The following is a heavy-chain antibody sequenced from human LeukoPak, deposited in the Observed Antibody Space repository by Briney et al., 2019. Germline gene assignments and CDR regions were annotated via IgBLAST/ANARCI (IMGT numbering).Heavy chain of an antibody. V-gene: IGHV1-24*01. Sequence: ASVKVSCKVSGYTLTELSMHWVRQAPGKGLEWMGGFDPEDGETIYAQKFRGRVTMTEDTSTDTAYMELSSLRSEDTAVYYCATAQYNWNYVDWFDPWGQGTLVTVSS. D-gene: IGHD1-7*01. CDR2: FDPEDGET. CDR3: ATAQYNWNYVDWFDP. CDR1: GYTLTELS. J-gene: IGHJ5*02.